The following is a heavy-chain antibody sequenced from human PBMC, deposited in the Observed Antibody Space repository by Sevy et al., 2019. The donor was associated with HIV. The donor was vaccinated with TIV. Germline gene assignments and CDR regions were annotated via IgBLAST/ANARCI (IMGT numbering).Heavy chain of an antibody. Sequence: GGSLRLSCAASGFTFSSYGMHWVRQAPGKGLEWVAVIWYDGSNKYYADSVKGRFTISRDNSKNTLYLQMNSLRAEDTAGYYCAGGGTYYYGSGGGIDYWGQGTLVTVSS. D-gene: IGHD3-10*01. J-gene: IGHJ4*02. V-gene: IGHV3-33*01. CDR1: GFTFSSYG. CDR3: AGGGTYYYGSGGGIDY. CDR2: IWYDGSNK.